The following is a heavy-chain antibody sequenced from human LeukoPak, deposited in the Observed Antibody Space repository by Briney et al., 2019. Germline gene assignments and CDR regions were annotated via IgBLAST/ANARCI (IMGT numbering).Heavy chain of an antibody. Sequence: PSQTLSLTCTVSGGSISSGSYYWSWIRQPPGKGPEWIGYIYYSGSTNYNPSLKSRVTISVDTSKNQFSLKLSSVTAADTAVYYCARDHYYYGSGSYLDWGQGTLVTVSS. J-gene: IGHJ4*02. CDR3: ARDHYYYGSGSYLD. V-gene: IGHV4-61*01. CDR2: IYYSGST. D-gene: IGHD3-10*01. CDR1: GGSISSGSYY.